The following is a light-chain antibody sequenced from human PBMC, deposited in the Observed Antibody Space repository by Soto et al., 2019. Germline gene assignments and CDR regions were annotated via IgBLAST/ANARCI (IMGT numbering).Light chain of an antibody. J-gene: IGKJ4*01. CDR1: QSVNIY. CDR3: QQYDDWLRLT. V-gene: IGKV3D-15*01. Sequence: ELVITHSPATLSVSPVERATLSCRASQSVNIYLAWYQQKPGQAPRLLIFGASYRATGIPARFSGSGSGTEFNLTISSLQSEDFAVYFCQQYDDWLRLTFGGGTKV. CDR2: GAS.